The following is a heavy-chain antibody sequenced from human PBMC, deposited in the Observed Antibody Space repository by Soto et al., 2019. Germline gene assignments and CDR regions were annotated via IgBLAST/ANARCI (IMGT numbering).Heavy chain of an antibody. CDR3: TRARAAAGPKYYYFDY. V-gene: IGHV3-49*03. CDR2: IRSKAYGGTT. CDR1: GFTFGDYA. D-gene: IGHD6-13*01. J-gene: IGHJ4*02. Sequence: PGGSLRLSCTASGFTFGDYAMSWFRQAPGKGLEWVGFIRSKAYGGTTEYAASVKGRFTISRDDSKSIAYLQMNSLKTEDTAVYYCTRARAAAGPKYYYFDYWGQGTLVTVSS.